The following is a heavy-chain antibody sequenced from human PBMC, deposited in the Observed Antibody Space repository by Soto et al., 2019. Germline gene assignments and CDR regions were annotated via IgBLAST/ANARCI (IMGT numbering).Heavy chain of an antibody. D-gene: IGHD6-6*01. V-gene: IGHV4-30-2*01. CDR3: ARGYARIDY. CDR1: GGSISSGGYS. Sequence: QLQLQESGSGLVKPSQTLSLTCAVSGGSISSGGYSWSWIRQPPGKGLEWIGYIYHSGSTYYNPPLXIRTPXXVDRSKDQFSLKLSSVTAADTAVYYCARGYARIDYWGQGTLVTVSS. J-gene: IGHJ4*02. CDR2: IYHSGST.